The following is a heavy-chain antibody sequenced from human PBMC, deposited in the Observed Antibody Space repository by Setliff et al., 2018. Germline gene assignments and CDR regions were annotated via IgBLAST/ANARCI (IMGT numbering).Heavy chain of an antibody. CDR1: GFTFSSFW. D-gene: IGHD2-8*01. Sequence: GESLKISCAASGFTFSSFWMSWVRQSPGKGLEWVANINQDGSGKVYADSVKGRFTISRDNSENTLFLQMTSLRPEDTGIYYCAKVKKPLIRGSGFDYWGRGTLVTVSS. CDR3: AKVKKPLIRGSGFDY. V-gene: IGHV3-7*01. J-gene: IGHJ4*02. CDR2: INQDGSGK.